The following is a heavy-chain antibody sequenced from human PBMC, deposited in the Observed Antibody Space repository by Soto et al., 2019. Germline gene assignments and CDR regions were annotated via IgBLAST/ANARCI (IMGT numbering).Heavy chain of an antibody. V-gene: IGHV1-8*01. Sequence: GASVKVSCKASGYTFTSYDINWVRQATGQGLEWMGWMNPNSGNTGYARKFQGRVTMTRNTSISTAYMELSSLRSEDTAVYYCASRGFRRIGIGYMDVWGKGTTVTVSS. D-gene: IGHD1-1*01. CDR2: MNPNSGNT. CDR3: ASRGFRRIGIGYMDV. CDR1: GYTFTSYD. J-gene: IGHJ6*03.